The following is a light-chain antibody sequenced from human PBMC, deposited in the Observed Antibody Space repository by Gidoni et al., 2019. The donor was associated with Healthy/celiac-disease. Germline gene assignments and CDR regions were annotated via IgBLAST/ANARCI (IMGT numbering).Light chain of an antibody. J-gene: IGLJ2*01. CDR1: NIGRKN. CDR3: QVWDSSTAV. CDR2: RDS. V-gene: IGLV3-9*01. Sequence: YELTQPPSVSVALGQKARTTRGGNNIGRKNVHWYQQKPGQAPVLVIYRDSNRPSGIPERFSGSNSGNTATLTISRAQAGDEADYYCQVWDSSTAVFGGGTKLTVL.